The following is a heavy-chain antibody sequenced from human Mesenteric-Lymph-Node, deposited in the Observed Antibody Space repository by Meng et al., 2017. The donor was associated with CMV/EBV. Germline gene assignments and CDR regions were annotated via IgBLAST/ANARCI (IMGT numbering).Heavy chain of an antibody. D-gene: IGHD1-1*01. Sequence: GGSLRLSCAASGLTFAHAWMTWVRQAPGKGLEWVGRIKSKTEGGTTDFAAPVKGRFTISRDDSKNMLYLQMNSLRAEDTAVYYCAKLSRFDPWGQGTLVTVSS. CDR3: AKLSRFDP. J-gene: IGHJ5*02. V-gene: IGHV3-15*01. CDR1: GLTFAHAW. CDR2: IKSKTEGGTT.